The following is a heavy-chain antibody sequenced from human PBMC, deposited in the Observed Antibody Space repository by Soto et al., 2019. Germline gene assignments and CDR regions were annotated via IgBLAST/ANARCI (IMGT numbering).Heavy chain of an antibody. CDR2: INPYSGGA. V-gene: IGHV1-2*02. CDR1: GYTFTGRF. CDR3: ARPPYSGSYYYFDH. D-gene: IGHD1-26*01. Sequence: APVEVSCKASGYTFTGRFMRWVRQAPGQGLEWMGWINPYSGGADYAQSFQGRVTVTRDKSINTAYLQWSSLKASDTAMYYCARPPYSGSYYYFDHWGQGTLVTVSS. J-gene: IGHJ4*02.